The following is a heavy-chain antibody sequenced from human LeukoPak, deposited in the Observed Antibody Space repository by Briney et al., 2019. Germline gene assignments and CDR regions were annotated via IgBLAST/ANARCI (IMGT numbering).Heavy chain of an antibody. CDR3: AKRGGSGSYNLYYFDY. CDR1: GFTFSSYD. CDR2: ISGSGGST. Sequence: TGGSLRLSCAASGFTFSSYDMSWVRQAPGKGLEWVSAISGSGGSTYYADSVKGRFTISRDNSKNTLYLQMNSLRAEDTAVYYCAKRGGSGSYNLYYFDYWGQGTLVTVSS. V-gene: IGHV3-23*01. D-gene: IGHD3-10*01. J-gene: IGHJ4*02.